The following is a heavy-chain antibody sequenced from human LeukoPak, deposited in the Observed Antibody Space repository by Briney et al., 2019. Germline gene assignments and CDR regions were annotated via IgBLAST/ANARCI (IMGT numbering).Heavy chain of an antibody. CDR2: IKQDGSEK. CDR3: ARLGGYRSYYFDY. CDR1: GFTFSSYW. D-gene: IGHD5-12*01. Sequence: PGGSLRLSCAASGFTFSSYWMSWVRQAPGKGLEWVANIKQDGSEKYYVDSVKGRFTISRDNAKNSLYLQMNSLRAEDTAVYYCARLGGYRSYYFDYRGQVTLVTVSS. V-gene: IGHV3-7*01. J-gene: IGHJ4*02.